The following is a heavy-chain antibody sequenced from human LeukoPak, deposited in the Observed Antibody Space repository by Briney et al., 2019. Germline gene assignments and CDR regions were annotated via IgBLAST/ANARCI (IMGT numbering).Heavy chain of an antibody. Sequence: GPSLRLSCAASGFTFSIYGMHSASPAAGKGLGWVAFISCDGSNKYYAPSVTGRFTLSRDNSKNTLYQQMNSRRAQDTVLLCGANVPILYDISTDVWGQGTTVTLSS. V-gene: IGHV3-33*05. CDR2: ISCDGSNK. D-gene: IGHD3-9*01. J-gene: IGHJ6*02. CDR1: GFTFSIYG. CDR3: ANVPILYDISTDV.